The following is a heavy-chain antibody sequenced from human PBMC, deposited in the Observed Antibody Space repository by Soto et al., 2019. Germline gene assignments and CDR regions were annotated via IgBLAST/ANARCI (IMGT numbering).Heavy chain of an antibody. V-gene: IGHV3-33*01. Sequence: QVHLVESGGGVVQPGKSLRLSCAASGFTFSSSGMHWVRQTPGKGLEWVALIWYDGTKKYYGDSVKGRFTISRDDSKNTVYLVLNSLRVEDSAVFYCARGAGGSWIFGSWGQGTLVTVSS. CDR2: IWYDGTKK. J-gene: IGHJ1*01. CDR3: ARGAGGSWIFGS. D-gene: IGHD3-10*01. CDR1: GFTFSSSG.